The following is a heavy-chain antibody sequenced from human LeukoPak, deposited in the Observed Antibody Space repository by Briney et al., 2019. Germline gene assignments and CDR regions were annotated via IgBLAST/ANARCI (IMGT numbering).Heavy chain of an antibody. Sequence: PSETLSLTCTVSGGSISSYYWSWIRQPPGKGLEWIGYIYYSGSTNYNPSLKSRVTISVDTSKNQFSLKLSSVTAADTAVYYCARGDGYNDAEYLQHWGQGTLVTVS. D-gene: IGHD5-24*01. CDR2: IYYSGST. CDR1: GGSISSYY. J-gene: IGHJ1*01. CDR3: ARGDGYNDAEYLQH. V-gene: IGHV4-59*01.